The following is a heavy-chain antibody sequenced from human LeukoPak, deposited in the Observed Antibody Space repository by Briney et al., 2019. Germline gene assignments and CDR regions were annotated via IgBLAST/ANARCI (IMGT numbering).Heavy chain of an antibody. Sequence: GGSLRLSCAASGFTFSDYYMSWIRQAPGKGLEWVSAITGSGGSTYYADSVKGRFTISRDNSKNTLYLQMNSLRVEDTAVYYCAKAVSTLIVGATNFDYWGQGTLVTVSS. CDR1: GFTFSDYY. V-gene: IGHV3-23*01. CDR3: AKAVSTLIVGATNFDY. D-gene: IGHD1-26*01. J-gene: IGHJ4*02. CDR2: ITGSGGST.